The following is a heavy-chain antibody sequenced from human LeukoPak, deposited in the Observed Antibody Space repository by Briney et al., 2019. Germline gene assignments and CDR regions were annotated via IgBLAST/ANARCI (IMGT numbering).Heavy chain of an antibody. J-gene: IGHJ4*02. CDR1: GFTFSNAW. Sequence: GGSLRLSCAASGFTFSNAWMTWVRQAPGKGLEWVANIKQDGSEKYYVDSMKGRFTISRDNAKNSLYLQMNSLRAEDTAVYYCAREKFDYWGQGTLVTVSS. V-gene: IGHV3-7*03. CDR3: AREKFDY. CDR2: IKQDGSEK.